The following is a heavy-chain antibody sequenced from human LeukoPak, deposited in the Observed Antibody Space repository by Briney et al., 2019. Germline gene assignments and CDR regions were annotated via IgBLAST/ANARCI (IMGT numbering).Heavy chain of an antibody. CDR2: IKGDGSEK. J-gene: IGHJ1*01. V-gene: IGHV3-7*03. D-gene: IGHD6-19*01. Sequence: PGGSLRLSCAASGFTFSTYWMAWVRQAPGKGLEWVANIKGDGSEKYHGDSVTGRFTISRDNAKNSLYLQMNSLRVEDTAVYYCAKDSRSGWYGGNFQQWGQGTLVTVSS. CDR3: AKDSRSGWYGGNFQQ. CDR1: GFTFSTYW.